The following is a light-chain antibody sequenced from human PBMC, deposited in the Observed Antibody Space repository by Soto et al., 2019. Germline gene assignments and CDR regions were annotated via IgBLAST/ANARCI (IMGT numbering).Light chain of an antibody. J-gene: IGLJ1*01. CDR1: SGHSSYA. CDR2: VNSDGSH. Sequence: QLVLTQSPSASASLGASVKITFTLSSGHSSYAIAWHQQQPEKGPRYLMKVNSDGSHSKGDGIPDRFSGSSSGAERYLTISSLQSEDEADYYCQTWGTGILVFGTGTKLTVL. V-gene: IGLV4-69*01. CDR3: QTWGTGILV.